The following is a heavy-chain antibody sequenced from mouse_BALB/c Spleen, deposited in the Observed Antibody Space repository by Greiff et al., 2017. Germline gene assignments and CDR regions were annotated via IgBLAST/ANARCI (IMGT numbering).Heavy chain of an antibody. J-gene: IGHJ2*01. D-gene: IGHD1-1*01. CDR2: IDPANGNT. CDR3: ARYAITTVVATN. CDR1: GFNIKDTY. Sequence: EVQLQQSGAELVKPGASVKLSCTASGFNIKDTYMHWVKQRPEQGLEWIGRIDPANGNTKYDPKFQGKATITADTSSNTAYLQLSSLTSEDTAVYYCARYAITTVVATNWGQGTTLTVSS. V-gene: IGHV14-3*02.